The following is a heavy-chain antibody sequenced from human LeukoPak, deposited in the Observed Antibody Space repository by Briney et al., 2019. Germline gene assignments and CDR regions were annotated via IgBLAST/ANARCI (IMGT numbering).Heavy chain of an antibody. J-gene: IGHJ4*02. CDR3: ARDCDGYFDY. CDR2: IYYSGST. V-gene: IGHV4-31*03. CDR1: GGSISSGGYY. Sequence: SETLSLTCTVSGGSISSGGYYWSWIRQHPGKGLEWIGYIYYSGSTYYNPSLKSRVTISVDTSKNQFPLKLSSVTAADTAVYYCARDCDGYFDYWGQGTLVTVSS.